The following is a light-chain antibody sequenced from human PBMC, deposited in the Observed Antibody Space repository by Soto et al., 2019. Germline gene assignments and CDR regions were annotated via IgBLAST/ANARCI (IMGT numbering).Light chain of an antibody. CDR3: LQYGTPWWT. J-gene: IGKJ1*01. V-gene: IGKV3-20*01. Sequence: EIVLTQSPGTLSLSPGERVTLSCGASQSVPANYLAWYQHKPGQAPRLLIYGASNRATGIPDRFSGSGSGTDFTLTVSRLEPVDFAVYFCLQYGTPWWTFGQGARVEIK. CDR1: QSVPANY. CDR2: GAS.